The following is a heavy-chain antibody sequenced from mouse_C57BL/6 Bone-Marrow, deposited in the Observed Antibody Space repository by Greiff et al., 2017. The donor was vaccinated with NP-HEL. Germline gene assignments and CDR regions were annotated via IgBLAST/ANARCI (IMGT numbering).Heavy chain of an antibody. CDR1: GFTFSDFY. CDR3: ARDAYDGYFSMDY. CDR2: SRNKANDYTT. D-gene: IGHD2-3*01. Sequence: DVMLVESGGGLVQSGRSLRLSCATSGFTFSDFYMEWVRQAPGKGLEWIAASRNKANDYTTEYSASVKGRFIVSRDTSQSILYRQMDALRAEDTAIYYCARDAYDGYFSMDYWGQGTSVTVSS. V-gene: IGHV7-1*01. J-gene: IGHJ4*01.